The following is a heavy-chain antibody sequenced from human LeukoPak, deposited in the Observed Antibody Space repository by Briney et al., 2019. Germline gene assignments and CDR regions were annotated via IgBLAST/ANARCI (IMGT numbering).Heavy chain of an antibody. CDR3: ARDDHYGRFVNVDY. CDR1: GYSFILYG. V-gene: IGHV1-18*01. J-gene: IGHJ4*02. D-gene: IGHD4-17*01. Sequence: ASVKVSCKTSGYSFILYGISWVRQAPGQGPEWMGWISTSTGDTKYTQKFQGRVTLTTDTSTSTAYMELSSLRSDDTAVYYCARDDHYGRFVNVDYWGQGTLVTVAS. CDR2: ISTSTGDT.